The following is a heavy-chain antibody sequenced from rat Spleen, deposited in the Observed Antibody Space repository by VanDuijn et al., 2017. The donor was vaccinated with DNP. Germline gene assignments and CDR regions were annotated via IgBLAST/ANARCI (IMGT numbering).Heavy chain of an antibody. CDR1: GFTFSNYG. D-gene: IGHD1-6*01. CDR3: ARFYVYYGLLLPYFDY. J-gene: IGHJ2*01. Sequence: EVQLVESGGGLVQPGRSLKLSCAASGFTFSNYGMAWVRQAPTKGLEWVASISTGGGNTYYRDSVKGRFTISRDNAKNTQYLQMDSLRSEDTATYYCARFYVYYGLLLPYFDYWGQGVMVTVSS. V-gene: IGHV5S13*01. CDR2: ISTGGGNT.